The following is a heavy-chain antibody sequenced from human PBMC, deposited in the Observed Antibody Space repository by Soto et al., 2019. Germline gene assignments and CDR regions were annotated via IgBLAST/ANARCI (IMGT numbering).Heavy chain of an antibody. Sequence: SETLSRTCAVSCFSISSGYYWGWIRQPPWKGLEWIGSMYQSGTTYYNPSLKRRVTLSVDTSKNQFSLKLSSVTAEDTALYYCARDWFRDRYNGGYFDYWAPGALVTLSS. CDR3: ARDWFRDRYNGGYFDY. CDR1: CFSISSGYY. J-gene: IGHJ4*02. CDR2: MYQSGTT. V-gene: IGHV4-38-2*02. D-gene: IGHD1-1*01.